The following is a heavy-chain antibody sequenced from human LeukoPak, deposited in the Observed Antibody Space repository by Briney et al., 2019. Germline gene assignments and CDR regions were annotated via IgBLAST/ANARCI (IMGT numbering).Heavy chain of an antibody. V-gene: IGHV3-74*01. CDR3: ARVSGLGMNEYYQH. CDR1: GLTFSNSW. CDR2: INNEGTTI. D-gene: IGHD7-27*01. Sequence: GGSLRLSCEASGLTFSNSWMPWVRQAPGKGLVWVSRINNEGTTISYADSVKGRFTISRDNAKNTLYLQMNSLRAEDTAVYYCARVSGLGMNEYYQHWGQGTLVTVAS. J-gene: IGHJ1*01.